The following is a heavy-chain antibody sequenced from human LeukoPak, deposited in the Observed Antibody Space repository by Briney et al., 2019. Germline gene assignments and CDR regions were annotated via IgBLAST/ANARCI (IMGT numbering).Heavy chain of an antibody. CDR3: TRDLPIVGATPGYFDY. CDR1: GFTFGDYA. J-gene: IGHJ4*02. Sequence: GGSLRLSCTASGFTFGDYAMSWVRQAPGKGLEWVGFIRSKAYGGTTEYAASVKGRFTISRDDSKSIAYLQMNSLKTEDTAVYYCTRDLPIVGATPGYFDYWGQGTLVIVSS. V-gene: IGHV3-49*04. CDR2: IRSKAYGGTT. D-gene: IGHD1-26*01.